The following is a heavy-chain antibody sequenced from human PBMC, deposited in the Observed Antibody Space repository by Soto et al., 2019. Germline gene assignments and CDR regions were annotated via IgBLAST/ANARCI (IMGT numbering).Heavy chain of an antibody. J-gene: IGHJ1*01. V-gene: IGHV3-48*02. Sequence: EVQLVESGGGLVQPGGSLRLSCAASGFTFSSYSMNWFRQAPGKGLEWVSYISSSSSTIYYADSVKGRVTISRDKAKNSLYLKVISLRDEDTAVYYCARVDYYDNPFQHWGQGTLVTVSS. CDR2: ISSSSSTI. CDR1: GFTFSSYS. D-gene: IGHD3-22*01. CDR3: ARVDYYDNPFQH.